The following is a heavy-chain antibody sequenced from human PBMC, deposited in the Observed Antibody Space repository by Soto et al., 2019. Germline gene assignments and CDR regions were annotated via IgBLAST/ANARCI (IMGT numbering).Heavy chain of an antibody. D-gene: IGHD5-18*01. CDR3: ARTSDGYDFDY. V-gene: IGHV1-18*01. J-gene: IGHJ4*02. CDR1: GYTFTSYG. CDR2: ISAYNGNT. Sequence: ASVKVSCKASGYTFTSYGISWVRQAPGQGLEWMGWISAYNGNTNYAQKLQGWVTMTRDTSISTAYMELSRLRSDDTAVYYCARTSDGYDFDYWGQGTLVTVSS.